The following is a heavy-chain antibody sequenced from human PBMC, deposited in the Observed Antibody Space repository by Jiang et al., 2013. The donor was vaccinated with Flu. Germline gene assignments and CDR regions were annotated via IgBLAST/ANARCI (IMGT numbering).Heavy chain of an antibody. V-gene: IGHV4-59*08. CDR2: IYYSGST. J-gene: IGHJ4*02. CDR1: GGSISSYY. Sequence: GPGLVKPSETLSLTCTVSGGSISSYYWSWIRQPPGKGLEWIGYIYYSGSTNYNPSLKSRVTISVDTSKNQFSLKLSSVTAADTAVYYCARGFSSSWKSRVFDYWGQGTLVTVSS. CDR3: ARGFSSSWKSRVFDY. D-gene: IGHD6-13*01.